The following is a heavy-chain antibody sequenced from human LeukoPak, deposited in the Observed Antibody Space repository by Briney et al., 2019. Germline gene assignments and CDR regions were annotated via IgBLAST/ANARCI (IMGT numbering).Heavy chain of an antibody. Sequence: LTGGSLRLSCAASGFTFSTYDMHWVRQVTGKGLEGVAAIGTAGDTYYPDSVKGRFAISRENAQNSLYLQMNSLRAGDTAVYYCARVGQYGNDAFDMWGQGTMIIVSS. D-gene: IGHD3-16*01. CDR3: ARVGQYGNDAFDM. CDR1: GFTFSTYD. V-gene: IGHV3-13*04. CDR2: IGTAGDT. J-gene: IGHJ3*02.